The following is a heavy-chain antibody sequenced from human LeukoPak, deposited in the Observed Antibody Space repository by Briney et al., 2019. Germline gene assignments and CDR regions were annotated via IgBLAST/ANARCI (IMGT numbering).Heavy chain of an antibody. CDR3: AREKTGYSYGYPFDY. V-gene: IGHV3-7*01. J-gene: IGHJ4*02. D-gene: IGHD5-18*01. CDR2: MNEDGGDK. Sequence: GGSLRLSCAASGFSLSDYWMSWVRQAPGKGLEWVANMNEDGGDKNYVDSVKGRFTISRDNAENSLYLQMNSLRAEDTAVYYCAREKTGYSYGYPFDYWGQGTLVTVSS. CDR1: GFSLSDYW.